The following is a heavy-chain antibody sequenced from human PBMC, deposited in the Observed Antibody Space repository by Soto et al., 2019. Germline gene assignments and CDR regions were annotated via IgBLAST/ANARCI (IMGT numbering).Heavy chain of an antibody. V-gene: IGHV4-30-4*01. Sequence: SETLSLTCTVSGGSISSGDYYWSWIRQPPGKGLEWIGYIYYSGSTYYNPSLKSRVTISVDTSKNQFSLKLSSVTAADTAVYYCARCFASSGYFLNWFDPWGQRTLVTVSS. CDR1: GGSISSGDYY. D-gene: IGHD3-22*01. CDR3: ARCFASSGYFLNWFDP. CDR2: IYYSGST. J-gene: IGHJ5*02.